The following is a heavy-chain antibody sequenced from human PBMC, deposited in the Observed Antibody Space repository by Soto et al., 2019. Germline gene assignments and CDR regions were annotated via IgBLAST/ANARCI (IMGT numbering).Heavy chain of an antibody. J-gene: IGHJ6*02. Sequence: SETLSLTCAVSGGSISSSNWWSWVRQPPGKGLEWIGEIYHSGSTNYNPSLKSRVTISVDKSKNQFSLKLSSVTAADTAVYYCARAPPHYYYGMDVWGQGTMVTVSS. CDR2: IYHSGST. CDR1: GGSISSSNW. CDR3: ARAPPHYYYGMDV. V-gene: IGHV4-4*02.